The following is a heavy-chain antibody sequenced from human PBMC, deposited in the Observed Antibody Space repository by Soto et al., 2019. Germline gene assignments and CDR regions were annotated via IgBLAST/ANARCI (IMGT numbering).Heavy chain of an antibody. CDR1: GLTFSSYA. D-gene: IGHD2-15*01. CDR2: ISYDGSNK. J-gene: IGHJ6*02. CDR3: ARDIVVVVAATHSYYYYYGMDV. V-gene: IGHV3-30-3*01. Sequence: GGSLRLSCAASGLTFSSYAMHWVRQAPGKGLEWVAVISYDGSNKYYADSVKGRFTISRDNSKNTLYLQMNSLRAEDTAVYYCARDIVVVVAATHSYYYYYGMDVWGQGTTVTVSS.